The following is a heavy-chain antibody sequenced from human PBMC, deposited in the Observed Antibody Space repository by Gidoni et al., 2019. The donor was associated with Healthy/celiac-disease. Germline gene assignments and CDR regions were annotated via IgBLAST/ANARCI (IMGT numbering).Heavy chain of an antibody. D-gene: IGHD3-22*01. V-gene: IGHV3-30-3*01. CDR2: ISYDGSNK. Sequence: VAVISYDGSNKYYADSVKGRFTISRDNSKNTLYLQMNSLRAEDTAVYYCAREEPGYYDSSGYGPFDYWGQGTLVTVSS. J-gene: IGHJ4*02. CDR3: AREEPGYYDSSGYGPFDY.